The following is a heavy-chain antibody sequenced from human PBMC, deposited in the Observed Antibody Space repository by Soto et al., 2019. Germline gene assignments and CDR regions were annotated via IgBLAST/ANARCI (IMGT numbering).Heavy chain of an antibody. V-gene: IGHV4-59*01. CDR2: IYYSGST. CDR1: GGSISSYY. D-gene: IGHD3-3*01. CDR3: ARGAIFGVVIGYYYYGMDV. J-gene: IGHJ6*02. Sequence: SETLSLTCTVSGGSISSYYWSWIRQPPGKGLEWIGYIYYSGSTNYNPSLKSRVTISVDTSKNQFSLKLSSVTAADTAVYYCARGAIFGVVIGYYYYGMDVWGQGTTVTVSS.